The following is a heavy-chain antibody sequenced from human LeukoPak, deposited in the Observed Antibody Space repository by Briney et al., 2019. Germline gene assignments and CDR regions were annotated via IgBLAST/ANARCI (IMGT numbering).Heavy chain of an antibody. CDR1: GVSISSYY. J-gene: IGHJ5*02. Sequence: SETLSLTCTASGVSISSYYWSWIRQPPGKGLELIGYIYYSGSTNYNPSFKSRVTISVDTSKNQLSLKLSSVTAADTAVYYCARFSVAAAGTGWFDPWGQGTLVTVSA. CDR3: ARFSVAAAGTGWFDP. V-gene: IGHV4-59*01. D-gene: IGHD6-13*01. CDR2: IYYSGST.